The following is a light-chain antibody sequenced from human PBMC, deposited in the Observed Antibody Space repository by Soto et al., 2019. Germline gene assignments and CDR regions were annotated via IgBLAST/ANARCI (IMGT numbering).Light chain of an antibody. V-gene: IGKV1-17*01. CDR2: LAS. CDR1: QHITND. CDR3: LQHSGYPPV. J-gene: IGKJ2*01. Sequence: DIQMTQSPSSLSASVGDTVTITCRASQHITNDCAWYQQKAGRAPKCLILLASRLQTGVPSRFSGSGSGTEFTLTISSLQPEDFATYYCLQHSGYPPVFGQGTKVEIK.